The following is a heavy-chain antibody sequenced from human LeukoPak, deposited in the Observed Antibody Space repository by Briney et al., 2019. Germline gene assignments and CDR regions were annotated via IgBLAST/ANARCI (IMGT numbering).Heavy chain of an antibody. CDR3: ARWYSSGWYGDY. J-gene: IGHJ4*02. Sequence: GASVKVSCKASGYTFTSYGISWVRQAPGQGLECMGWISAYNSNTNYAQKLQGRVTMTTDTSTSTAYMELRSLRSDDTAVYYCARWYSSGWYGDYWGQGTLVTVSS. CDR1: GYTFTSYG. V-gene: IGHV1-18*01. CDR2: ISAYNSNT. D-gene: IGHD6-19*01.